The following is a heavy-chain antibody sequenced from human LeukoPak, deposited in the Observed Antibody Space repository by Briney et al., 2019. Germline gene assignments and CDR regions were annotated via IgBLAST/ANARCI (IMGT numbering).Heavy chain of an antibody. D-gene: IGHD3-22*01. CDR2: IYYSGST. CDR1: GGSISSRSYY. J-gene: IGHJ3*02. V-gene: IGHV4-39*07. Sequence: SETLSLTCSVSGGSISSRSYYWGWIRQPPGKGLEWIGSIYYSGSTYYNPSLKSRVTISVDTSKNQFSLKLSSVTAADTAVYYCARDRSYYDSSGYYYVGAFDIWGQGTMVTVSS. CDR3: ARDRSYYDSSGYYYVGAFDI.